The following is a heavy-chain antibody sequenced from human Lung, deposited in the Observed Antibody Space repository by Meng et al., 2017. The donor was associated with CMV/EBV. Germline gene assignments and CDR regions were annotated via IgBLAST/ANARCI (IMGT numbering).Heavy chain of an antibody. J-gene: IGHJ4*02. CDR1: GGTFSSYA. D-gene: IGHD2-2*02. Sequence: ASVKVSXKASGGTFSSYAISCVRQAPGQGLEWMGTVNPSGHTPSLAQMFQGRVTMTSDTSTSTVYLELSSLRSEDTAVYYCARDRSGPRCYRRRGLDYWGRGRLVPFSS. V-gene: IGHV1-46*01. CDR3: ARDRSGPRCYRRRGLDY. CDR2: VNPSGHTP.